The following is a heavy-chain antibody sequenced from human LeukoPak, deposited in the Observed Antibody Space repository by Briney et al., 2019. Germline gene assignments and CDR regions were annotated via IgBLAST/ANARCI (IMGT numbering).Heavy chain of an antibody. Sequence: GGSLRLSCAVSGFSVSGNCMTWVRQAPGKGLEWVSVIYTGGTTYYRDSVKGRFTISRYNSENTVYLRMDSLRPEDTAVYYCASGPTYDYVRVILYWGQGTLVTVSS. CDR3: ASGPTYDYVRVILY. J-gene: IGHJ4*02. CDR1: GFSVSGNC. D-gene: IGHD3-16*01. CDR2: IYTGGTT. V-gene: IGHV3-53*04.